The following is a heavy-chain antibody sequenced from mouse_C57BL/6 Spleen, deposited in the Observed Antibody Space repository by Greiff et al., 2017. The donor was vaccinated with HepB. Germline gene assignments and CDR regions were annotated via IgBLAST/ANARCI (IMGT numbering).Heavy chain of an antibody. CDR2: IRLKSDNYAT. J-gene: IGHJ3*01. CDR3: TAYYYGSRGAWFAY. CDR1: GFTFSNYW. D-gene: IGHD1-1*01. Sequence: VQLKESGGGLVQPGGSMKLSCVASGFTFSNYWMNWVRQSPEKGLVWVAQIRLKSDNYATHYAESVKGRFTISRDDSKSSVYLQMNNLRAEDTGIYYCTAYYYGSRGAWFAYWGQGTLVTVSA. V-gene: IGHV6-3*01.